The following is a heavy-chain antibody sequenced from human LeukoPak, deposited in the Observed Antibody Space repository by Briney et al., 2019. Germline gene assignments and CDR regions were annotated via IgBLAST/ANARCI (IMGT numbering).Heavy chain of an antibody. V-gene: IGHV3-74*01. J-gene: IGHJ5*02. CDR2: IRPDGRET. CDR3: AKGSSGYFVDL. Sequence: GGSLRLSCAASGFTFTNHWMHWVRQAPGKGLVWVSRIRPDGRETNHADFVKGRFTISRDNSKNTLFLQMNSLRAEDTALYYCAKGSSGYFVDLWGQGTLVTVSS. D-gene: IGHD3-22*01. CDR1: GFTFTNHW.